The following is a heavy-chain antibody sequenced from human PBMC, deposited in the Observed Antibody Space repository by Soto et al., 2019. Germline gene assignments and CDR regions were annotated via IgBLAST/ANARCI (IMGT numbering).Heavy chain of an antibody. CDR3: ADRGYSYGYFDF. V-gene: IGHV1-69*12. D-gene: IGHD5-18*01. J-gene: IGHJ4*02. Sequence: QVQLVQSGAAVKKPGSSVKVSCKASGGTFSSYAISWVRQAPGQGLEWMGGIIPIFGTANYAQKFQGRVTITADDSTSTAYSELSSLSSEEPAVYFAADRGYSYGYFDFSGRGSLVTVSS. CDR1: GGTFSSYA. CDR2: IIPIFGTA.